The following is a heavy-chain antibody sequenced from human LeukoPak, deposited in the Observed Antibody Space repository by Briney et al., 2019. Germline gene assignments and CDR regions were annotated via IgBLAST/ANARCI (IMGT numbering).Heavy chain of an antibody. J-gene: IGHJ4*02. Sequence: SETLSLTCTVSGDSFSYFYWSWIRQPPGRGLEWIGYIYNSGSTNYNPSLKSRVTISLDTSKNQFSLKLSSVTAADTAVYYCAGAWGAIDYWGQGTLVTVSS. CDR3: AGAWGAIDY. CDR2: IYNSGST. CDR1: GDSFSYFY. D-gene: IGHD1-26*01. V-gene: IGHV4-59*12.